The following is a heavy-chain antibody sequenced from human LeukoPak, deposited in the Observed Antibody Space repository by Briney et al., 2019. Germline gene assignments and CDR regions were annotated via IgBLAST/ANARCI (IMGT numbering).Heavy chain of an antibody. CDR2: IKQDGNKK. D-gene: IGHD3-10*01. V-gene: IGHV3-7*04. Sequence: GGSLRLSCAASGFTFNSYWMAWVRQAPGKGLEWVANIKQDGNKKYYVDSVKGRFTISRDNAKNSLYLQMNSLRVEDTAVYYCARGLLWFGGYYFDYWGQGTLVTVSS. CDR3: ARGLLWFGGYYFDY. J-gene: IGHJ4*02. CDR1: GFTFNSYW.